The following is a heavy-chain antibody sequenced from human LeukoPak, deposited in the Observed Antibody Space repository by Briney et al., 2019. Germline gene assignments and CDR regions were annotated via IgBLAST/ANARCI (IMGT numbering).Heavy chain of an antibody. CDR1: GNTFTGYY. CDR3: ATRRGSSYIALDI. J-gene: IGHJ3*02. CDR2: INPNTGDT. Sequence: GASVKVSCKPSGNTFTGYYIHWLRQAPGQGIKWMGWINPNTGDTNSAQKFQGRVTMTRDTSITTAYMDLSGLRSDDTAMYYCATRRGSSYIALDIWGQGTMVTVS. V-gene: IGHV1-2*02. D-gene: IGHD6-13*01.